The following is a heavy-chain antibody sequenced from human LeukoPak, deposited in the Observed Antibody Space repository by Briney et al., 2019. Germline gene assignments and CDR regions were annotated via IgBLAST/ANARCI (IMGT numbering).Heavy chain of an antibody. J-gene: IGHJ4*02. CDR3: ARGGYYYDSSGYDLFDY. CDR2: ISSNGGST. Sequence: GGSLRLSCAASGFTFSSYAMHWVRQAPGKGLEYVSAISSNGGSTYYANSVKGRFTISRDNSKNTLYPQVGSLRAEDMAVYYCARGGYYYDSSGYDLFDYWGQGTLVTVSS. CDR1: GFTFSSYA. V-gene: IGHV3-64*01. D-gene: IGHD3-22*01.